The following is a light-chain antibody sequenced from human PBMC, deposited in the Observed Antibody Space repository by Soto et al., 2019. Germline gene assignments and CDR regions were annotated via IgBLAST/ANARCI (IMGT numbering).Light chain of an antibody. CDR2: GAS. CDR1: QSVSSA. CDR3: QQYHNWLMYT. J-gene: IGKJ2*01. V-gene: IGKV3-15*01. Sequence: EIVTTQSPVTLSVSPGERVTLSCRASQSVSSALAWYQQKPGQAPRLLLYGASTRATGIPARFSGSGSGTEFTLTISSLQSEDFAVYYCQQYHNWLMYTFGQGTKLEI.